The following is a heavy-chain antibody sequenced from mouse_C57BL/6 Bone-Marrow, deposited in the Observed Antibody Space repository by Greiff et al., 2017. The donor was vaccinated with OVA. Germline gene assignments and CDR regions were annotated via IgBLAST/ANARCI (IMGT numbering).Heavy chain of an antibody. Sequence: QVQLQQSGAELVRPGASVKLSCKASGYTFTDYYINWVKQRPGQGLEWIARIYPGSGNTYYNEKFKGKATLTAEKSSSTAYMQLSSLTSEDSAVYFCARSYAGWYFDVWGTGTTVTVSS. J-gene: IGHJ1*03. CDR3: ARSYAGWYFDV. V-gene: IGHV1-76*01. CDR1: GYTFTDYY. CDR2: IYPGSGNT. D-gene: IGHD6-5*01.